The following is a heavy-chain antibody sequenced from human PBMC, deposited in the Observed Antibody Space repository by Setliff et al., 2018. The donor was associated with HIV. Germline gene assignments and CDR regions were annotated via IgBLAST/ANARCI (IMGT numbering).Heavy chain of an antibody. J-gene: IGHJ5*02. CDR2: IYTSGST. V-gene: IGHV4-61*09. CDR3: ARDLRFDP. CDR1: GGSISSGSYY. Sequence: PSETLSLTCTVSGGSISSGSYYWSWIRQPAGKGLERIGHIYTSGSTNYNPSLKSRVTISVDTSKNQFSLKLSSVTAADTAVYYCARDLRFDPWGQGTLVTVSS.